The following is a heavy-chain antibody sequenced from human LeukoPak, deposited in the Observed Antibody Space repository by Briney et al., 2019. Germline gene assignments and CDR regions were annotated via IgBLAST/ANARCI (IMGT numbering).Heavy chain of an antibody. Sequence: SVKVSCKASGGTFSSYAISWVRQAPGQGLEWMGRIIPILGIANYAQKFQGRVTITADKSTSTAYMELSSLRSEDTAVHYCAREMATTIASDYWGQGTLVTVSS. D-gene: IGHD5-12*01. CDR1: GGTFSSYA. J-gene: IGHJ4*02. CDR2: IIPILGIA. V-gene: IGHV1-69*04. CDR3: AREMATTIASDY.